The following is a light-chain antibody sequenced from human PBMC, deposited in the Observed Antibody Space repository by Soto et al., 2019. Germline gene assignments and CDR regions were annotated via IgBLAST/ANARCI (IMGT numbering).Light chain of an antibody. V-gene: IGKV3-11*01. CDR1: QSVSSY. J-gene: IGKJ4*01. CDR2: EAS. CDR3: QQRNGWPLT. Sequence: EILLTQSPATLSLSPGERATLSCRASQSVSSYLAWYQQKPGQAPRLLIYEASNRATGIPARFSGSGSGTDFTLTISSLEPEDFAVYYCQQRNGWPLTFGGGTKV.